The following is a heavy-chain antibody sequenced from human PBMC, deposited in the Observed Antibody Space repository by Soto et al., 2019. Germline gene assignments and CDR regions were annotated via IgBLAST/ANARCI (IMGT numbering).Heavy chain of an antibody. CDR1: GGSISSGGYS. J-gene: IGHJ4*02. V-gene: IGHV4-30-2*01. CDR2: IYHSGST. Sequence: SETLPLTCAVSGGSISSGGYSWSWIRQPPGKGLEWIGYIYHSGSTYYNPSLKSRVTISADTSKNQFSLNLSSVTAADTAVYYCVPYYYDSSGYCYFDYWGQGTLVTVSS. CDR3: VPYYYDSSGYCYFDY. D-gene: IGHD3-22*01.